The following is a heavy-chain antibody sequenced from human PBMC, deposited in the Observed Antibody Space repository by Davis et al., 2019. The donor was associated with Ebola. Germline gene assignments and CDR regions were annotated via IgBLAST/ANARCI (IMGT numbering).Heavy chain of an antibody. V-gene: IGHV3-23*01. CDR1: GFTFSSYA. CDR2: ISGSGKTT. Sequence: GESLKISCAASGFTFSSYAMSWVRQAPGKGLEWVECISGSGKTTYYADSVEGRFTISRDNSNNPLYLQMDSLRVEDTARYYCAKASWGPAARPLLDSWGQGTLVTVSS. CDR3: AKASWGPAARPLLDS. J-gene: IGHJ4*02. D-gene: IGHD2-2*02.